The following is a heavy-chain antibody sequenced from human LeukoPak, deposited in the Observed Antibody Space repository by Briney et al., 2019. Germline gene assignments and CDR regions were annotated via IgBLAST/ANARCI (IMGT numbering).Heavy chain of an antibody. CDR1: GGSISNYY. J-gene: IGHJ6*03. V-gene: IGHV4-59*12. CDR2: IYYSGST. Sequence: SETLSLTCTVSGGSISNYYWSWIRQPPGKALEWIGYIYYSGSTNYNPSLKSRVTISVDTSKNQFSLKLSSVTAADTAVYYCARDQTSSGWSSYYYYMDVWGKGTTVTVSS. CDR3: ARDQTSSGWSSYYYYMDV. D-gene: IGHD6-19*01.